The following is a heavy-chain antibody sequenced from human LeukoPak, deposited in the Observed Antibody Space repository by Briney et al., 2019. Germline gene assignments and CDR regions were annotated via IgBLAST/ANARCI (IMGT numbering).Heavy chain of an antibody. J-gene: IGHJ5*02. Sequence: SVKVSCKDSRGTFISYAMSWVRQAPGQGLEWMGGIIPIFGTANCAQKFQGRVTITTDESTSTAYMELSSLRSEDTAVYYCARDQIILGWQQLVHNWYDPWGQGTLVTVSS. V-gene: IGHV1-69*05. D-gene: IGHD6-13*01. CDR1: RGTFISYA. CDR3: ARDQIILGWQQLVHNWYDP. CDR2: IIPIFGTA.